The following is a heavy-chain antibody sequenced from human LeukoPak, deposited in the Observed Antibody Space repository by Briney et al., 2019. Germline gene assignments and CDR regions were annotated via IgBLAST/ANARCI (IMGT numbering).Heavy chain of an antibody. V-gene: IGHV3-23*01. CDR2: ISGSGGST. J-gene: IGHJ4*02. CDR3: AKANNDYGDYRLDY. Sequence: GGSLRLSCAASGFTFSSYAMSWVRQAPGKGLEWVSAISGSGGSTYYADSVKGRFTISRDNSKNTLYLQMNSLRAEDTAVYYCAKANNDYGDYRLDYWGQGTLVTVSS. D-gene: IGHD4-17*01. CDR1: GFTFSSYA.